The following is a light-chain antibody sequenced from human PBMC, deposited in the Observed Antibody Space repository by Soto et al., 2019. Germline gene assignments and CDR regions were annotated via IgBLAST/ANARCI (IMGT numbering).Light chain of an antibody. V-gene: IGKV1-39*01. CDR2: AAS. Sequence: DIQMTQSPSSLSASVGDRVTITCRASQSISSYLNWYQQKPETAPKLLIYAASSLQSGVPSRFSGSGSGTDVTLTISRLQPEDFATYYCQQSHSTPPTFGGGTKVEIK. J-gene: IGKJ4*01. CDR3: QQSHSTPPT. CDR1: QSISSY.